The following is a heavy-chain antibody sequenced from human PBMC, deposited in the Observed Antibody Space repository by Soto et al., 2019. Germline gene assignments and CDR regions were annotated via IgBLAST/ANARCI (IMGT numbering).Heavy chain of an antibody. CDR2: ISAYNGNT. Sequence: QVQLVQSGAEVKKPGASVKVSCKASGYTFTSYGISWVRQAPGQGLEWMGWISAYNGNTNYAQKLQGRVTMTTDTATSTAYMELRSLRSDDTAVYYCARDGRGMITFGGVIPLEFDYWGQGTLVTVSS. CDR1: GYTFTSYG. CDR3: ARDGRGMITFGGVIPLEFDY. V-gene: IGHV1-18*01. J-gene: IGHJ4*02. D-gene: IGHD3-16*02.